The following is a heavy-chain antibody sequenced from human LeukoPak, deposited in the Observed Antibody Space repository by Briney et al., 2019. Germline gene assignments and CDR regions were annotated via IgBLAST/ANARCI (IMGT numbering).Heavy chain of an antibody. CDR3: VREVRREGDQFDY. V-gene: IGHV3-48*03. Sequence: PGGSLRLSCAASGFTFSTYEMNWVRQAPGKGLEWVSYISSSGGTIHYSDSVKGRFTISRDNAKSSLYLQMNSLRAEDTAVYYCVREVRREGDQFDYWGQGTLVTVSS. CDR2: ISSSGGTI. J-gene: IGHJ4*02. D-gene: IGHD2-21*01. CDR1: GFTFSTYE.